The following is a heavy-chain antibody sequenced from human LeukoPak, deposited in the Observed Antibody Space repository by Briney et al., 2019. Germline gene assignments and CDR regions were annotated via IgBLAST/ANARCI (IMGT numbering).Heavy chain of an antibody. J-gene: IGHJ6*03. V-gene: IGHV4-59*01. D-gene: IGHD3-3*01. CDR3: ARAGRYYDFWSGYGLGYYYYYMDV. CDR2: IYNSGST. Sequence: SETLSLTCTVSGGSISCYYWSWLRQPPGKGLEGIGYIYNSGSTNYNPSLKSRVSISVDTSKSQFSLKLSSVTAADTAVYYCARAGRYYDFWSGYGLGYYYYYMDVWGKGTTVTVSS. CDR1: GGSISCYY.